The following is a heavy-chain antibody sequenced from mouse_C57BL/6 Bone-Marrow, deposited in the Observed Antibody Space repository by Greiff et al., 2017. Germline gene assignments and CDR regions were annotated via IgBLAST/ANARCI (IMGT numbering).Heavy chain of an antibody. CDR3: ARPYFDY. CDR2: IYPRSGNT. J-gene: IGHJ2*01. V-gene: IGHV1-81*01. CDR1: GYTFTSYG. Sequence: QVQLQQSGAELPRPGASVKLSCKASGYTFTSYGISWVKQRTGQGLEWIGEIYPRSGNTYYNEKFKGKATLTADKSSSTAYMELRSLTSEDSAVYFCARPYFDYWGQGTTLTVSS.